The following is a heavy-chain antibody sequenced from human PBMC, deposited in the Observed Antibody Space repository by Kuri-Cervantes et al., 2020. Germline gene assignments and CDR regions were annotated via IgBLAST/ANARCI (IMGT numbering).Heavy chain of an antibody. J-gene: IGHJ6*02. CDR3: AKGTYYGGHGMDV. CDR1: GFTVSSNY. Sequence: GGSLRLSCAASGFTVSSNYMSWVRQAPGKGLEWVAVISYDGSNKYYADSVKGRFTISRDNSKNTLYLQMNSLRAEDTAVYYCAKGTYYGGHGMDVWGQGTTVTVSS. D-gene: IGHD4-23*01. V-gene: IGHV3-30*18. CDR2: ISYDGSNK.